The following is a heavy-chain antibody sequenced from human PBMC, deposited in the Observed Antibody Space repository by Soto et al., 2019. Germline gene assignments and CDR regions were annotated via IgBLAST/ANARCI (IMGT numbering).Heavy chain of an antibody. CDR3: ARDKITGLFDY. V-gene: IGHV4-34*01. J-gene: IGHJ4*02. CDR2: INYSGRT. D-gene: IGHD3-10*01. CDR1: GGSFSGYY. Sequence: QQWGAGLLKPSETLSLTCAVYGGSFSGYYWTWIRQPPGTGLEWIGEINYSGRTNYNPSLKSRVTISVDTAKDLFSLKLTSVTAADSALYYCARDKITGLFDYWGQGTLVTVSS.